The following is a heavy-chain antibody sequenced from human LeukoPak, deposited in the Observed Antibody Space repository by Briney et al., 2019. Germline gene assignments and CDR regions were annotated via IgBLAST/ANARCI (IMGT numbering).Heavy chain of an antibody. J-gene: IGHJ4*02. CDR1: GLTFSNFA. D-gene: IGHD6-19*01. V-gene: IGHV3-23*01. CDR2: ITGSGDST. CDR3: SRSLRGAVAGTD. Sequence: TGGSLRLSFAASGLTFSNFAMTWVRQAPGKGLDWVSLITGSGDSTYYADSVKGRFTISRDNSKNTLYLQMNSLRADDTAVYYCSRSLRGAVAGTDWGQGTLVTVSS.